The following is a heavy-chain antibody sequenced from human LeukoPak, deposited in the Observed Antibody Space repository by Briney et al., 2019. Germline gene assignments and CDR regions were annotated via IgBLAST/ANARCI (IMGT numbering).Heavy chain of an antibody. CDR3: ARARNRNSINFDY. D-gene: IGHD1-7*01. J-gene: IGHJ4*02. V-gene: IGHV3-74*01. CDR1: GFTFSSYW. CDR2: LSSDGSST. Sequence: GGSLRLSCAASGFTFSSYWMHWVRHAPGKGLVWVSRLSSDGSSTSYADSVKGRFTISRDNAETTLHLQMNNLSAEDTAVYYCARARNRNSINFDYWGQGALVTVSS.